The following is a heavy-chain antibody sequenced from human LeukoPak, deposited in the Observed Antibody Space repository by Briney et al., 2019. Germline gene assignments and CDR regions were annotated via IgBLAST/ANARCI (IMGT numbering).Heavy chain of an antibody. D-gene: IGHD6-19*01. V-gene: IGHV3-30*02. CDR2: IRNDGSNK. CDR1: GFTFISNA. CDR3: AKESRIAVAGDY. J-gene: IGHJ4*02. Sequence: GGSLRLSCAASGFTFISNAMHWVRQAPGKGMGWVAFIRNDGSNKYYADSVKGRFTISRDNSKNTLYLQMNSLRAEDTAVYYCAKESRIAVAGDYWGQGTLVTVSS.